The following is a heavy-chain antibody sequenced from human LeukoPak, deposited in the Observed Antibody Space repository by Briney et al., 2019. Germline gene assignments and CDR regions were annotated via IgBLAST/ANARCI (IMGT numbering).Heavy chain of an antibody. V-gene: IGHV4-34*01. D-gene: IGHD4-17*01. J-gene: IGHJ3*01. CDR3: ARGQMTTKGLGR. CDR2: INHSGST. CDR1: GGSFSGYY. Sequence: SETLSLTCAVYGGSFSGYYWSWIRQPPGKRLEWIGEINHSGSTNYNPSLKSRVTISVDTSKNQFSLKLSSVTTADTAVYYCARGQMTTKGLGRWGQGTMVTVSS.